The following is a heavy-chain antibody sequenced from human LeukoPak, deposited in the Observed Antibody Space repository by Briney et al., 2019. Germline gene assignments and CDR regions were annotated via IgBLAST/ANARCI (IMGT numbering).Heavy chain of an antibody. J-gene: IGHJ5*01. CDR2: IDTANGNT. D-gene: IGHD6-13*01. CDR3: ARPGASSPGNWFAS. CDR1: GYTFTNHA. V-gene: IGHV1-3*04. Sequence: ASLKVSCKACGYTFTNHAMHWVRQAPGQGLEWIGWIDTANGNTKYLQKFQGRVTITRDTSARIVYMELSSLRFEDTALYYCARPGASSPGNWFASWGQGSLVTVSS.